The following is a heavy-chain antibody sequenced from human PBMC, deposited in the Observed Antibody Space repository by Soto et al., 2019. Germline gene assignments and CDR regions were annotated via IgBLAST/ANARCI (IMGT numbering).Heavy chain of an antibody. Sequence: GGSLRLSCAASGFTVSSNYMSWVRQAPGKGLEWVSVIYSGGSTYYADSVKGRFTISRDNSKNTLYLQMNSLRAEDTAVYYCARQGKYYYGSGSYYPYHFDYWGQGTLVTVSP. V-gene: IGHV3-66*04. D-gene: IGHD3-10*01. J-gene: IGHJ4*02. CDR2: IYSGGST. CDR3: ARQGKYYYGSGSYYPYHFDY. CDR1: GFTVSSNY.